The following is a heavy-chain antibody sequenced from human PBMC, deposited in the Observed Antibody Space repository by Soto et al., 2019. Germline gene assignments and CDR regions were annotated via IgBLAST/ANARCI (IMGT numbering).Heavy chain of an antibody. J-gene: IGHJ4*02. V-gene: IGHV1-46*01. Sequence: GASVKVSCKASGYTFTSYYIHWVRQAPGQGLEWMGIINPSGGSTSYAQKFQGRVTMTRDTSTSTVYMELSRLRSEDTAVYYCASSIGAVGSRFDYWGKGIPVTVSS. CDR2: INPSGGST. CDR3: ASSIGAVGSRFDY. CDR1: GYTFTSYY. D-gene: IGHD6-13*01.